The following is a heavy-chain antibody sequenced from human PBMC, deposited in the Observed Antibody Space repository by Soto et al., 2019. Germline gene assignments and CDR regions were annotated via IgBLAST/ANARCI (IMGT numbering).Heavy chain of an antibody. V-gene: IGHV1-18*01. CDR2: ISAYNGNT. D-gene: IGHD3-3*01. CDR1: GYTFTSYG. Sequence: ASVKVSCKASGYTFTSYGISWVRQAPGQGLEWMGWISAYNGNTNYAQKLQGRVTMTTDTSTSTAYMELRSLRSDDTAVYYCARQQRQADYDFWSASYYYGMDVWGQGTTVT. CDR3: ARQQRQADYDFWSASYYYGMDV. J-gene: IGHJ6*02.